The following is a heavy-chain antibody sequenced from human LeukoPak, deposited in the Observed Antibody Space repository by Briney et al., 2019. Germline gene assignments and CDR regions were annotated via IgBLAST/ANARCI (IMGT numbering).Heavy chain of an antibody. CDR2: IYWDDDK. CDR3: AHLMIAGPHDAFDI. V-gene: IGHV2-5*02. J-gene: IGHJ3*02. D-gene: IGHD3-22*01. Sequence: SLSTSGVGVGLIRQPPGKALEWLALIYWDDDKRYSPSLKSRLTITKDTSKNQVVLTMTNMEPVDTATYYCAHLMIAGPHDAFDIWGQGTMVTVSS. CDR1: SLSTSGVG.